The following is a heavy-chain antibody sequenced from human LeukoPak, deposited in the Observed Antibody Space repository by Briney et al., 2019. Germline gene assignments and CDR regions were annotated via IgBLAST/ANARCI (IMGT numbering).Heavy chain of an antibody. V-gene: IGHV3-23*01. D-gene: IGHD5-18*01. J-gene: IGHJ4*02. CDR3: AKSVGYSYGTIDY. CDR1: GFTFNTYA. CDR2: ISGSGGST. Sequence: QPGGSLRLSCAASGFTFNTYAMSWVRQAPGKGLEWVSAISGSGGSTYYADSVKGRFTISRDNSKNTLYLQMNSLRAEDTAVYYCAKSVGYSYGTIDYWGQGTLVTVSS.